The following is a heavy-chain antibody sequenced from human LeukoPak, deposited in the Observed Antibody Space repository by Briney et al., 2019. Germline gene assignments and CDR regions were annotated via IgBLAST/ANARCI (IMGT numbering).Heavy chain of an antibody. CDR3: ARDLGSSHDF. CDR1: GFTFTSYT. D-gene: IGHD6-13*01. J-gene: IGHJ4*02. V-gene: IGHV3-53*01. Sequence: GGSLRLSCAASGFTFTSYTMNWVRQAPGEGLEWVSVVYSGGRTYHADSVKGRFTISRDKAKNTVYLQMNSLRAEDTAVYYCARDLGSSHDFWGQGTLVTVSS. CDR2: VYSGGRT.